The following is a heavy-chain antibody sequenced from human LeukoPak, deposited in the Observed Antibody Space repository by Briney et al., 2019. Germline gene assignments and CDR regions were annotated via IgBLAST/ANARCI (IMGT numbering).Heavy chain of an antibody. D-gene: IGHD3-16*02. V-gene: IGHV4-30-4*08. CDR1: GGSISSGDYY. CDR3: ASALRLGELSS. J-gene: IGHJ4*02. Sequence: SETLSLTCTVSGGSISSGDYYWSWLRQPPGKGLEWIGYIYHSGSTYYNPSLKSRVTISVDRSKNQFSLKLSSVTAADTAVYYCASALRLGELSSWGQGTLVTVSS. CDR2: IYHSGST.